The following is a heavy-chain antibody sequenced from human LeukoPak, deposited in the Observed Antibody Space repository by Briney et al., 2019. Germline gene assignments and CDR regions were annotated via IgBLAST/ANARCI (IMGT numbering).Heavy chain of an antibody. CDR1: GFTFSSYS. J-gene: IGHJ4*02. Sequence: GGSLRLSCAASGFTFSSYSMNWVRQAPGKGLEWVSYISSSSSTIYYADSVKGRFTISRDNAKNSLYPQMNSLRDEDTAVYYCARRSGAATDYWGQGTLVTVSS. CDR3: ARRSGAATDY. CDR2: ISSSSSTI. V-gene: IGHV3-48*02. D-gene: IGHD6-13*01.